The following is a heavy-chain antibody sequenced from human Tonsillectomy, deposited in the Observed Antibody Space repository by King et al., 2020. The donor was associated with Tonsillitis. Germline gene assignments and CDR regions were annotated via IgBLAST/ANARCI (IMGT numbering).Heavy chain of an antibody. CDR2: ISSSNSYI. CDR1: GFTFSSYS. V-gene: IGHV3-21*01. CDR3: ARAAHYCSGGSCGREPDYYYYGMDV. D-gene: IGHD2-15*01. J-gene: IGHJ6*02. Sequence: VQLVESGGGLVKPGGSLRLSCAASGFTFSSYSMNWVRQAPGKGLEWVSSISSSNSYIYYAYSVKGRFTISRDNAKNSLYLQMNSLRAEDTAVYYCARAAHYCSGGSCGREPDYYYYGMDVWGQVTTVTVSS.